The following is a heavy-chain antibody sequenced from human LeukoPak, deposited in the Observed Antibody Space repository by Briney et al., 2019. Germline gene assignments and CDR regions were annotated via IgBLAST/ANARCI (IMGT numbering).Heavy chain of an antibody. D-gene: IGHD6-19*01. CDR3: ARDKGVGGIAVAETDY. CDR2: ISSSSSYI. CDR1: GFTFSSYS. Sequence: GGSLRLSCAASGFTFSSYSMNWVRQAPGKGLEWVSSISSSSSYIYYADSVKGRFTISRDNAKNSLCLQMNSLRAEDTAVYYCARDKGVGGIAVAETDYWGQGTLVTVSS. J-gene: IGHJ4*02. V-gene: IGHV3-21*01.